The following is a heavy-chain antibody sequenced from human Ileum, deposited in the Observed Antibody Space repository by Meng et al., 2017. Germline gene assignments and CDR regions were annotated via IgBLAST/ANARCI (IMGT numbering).Heavy chain of an antibody. CDR2: IYYSGST. J-gene: IGHJ5*02. V-gene: IGHV4-30-4*01. CDR3: ARENTIFGVVWGSWFDP. Sequence: QVQLQESGPGLVKPSQTLSLTCTVSGGSISSGDYYWSWIRQPPGKGLEWIGYIYYSGSTYYNPSLKSRVTISVDTSKNQFSLKLSSVTAADTAVYYCARENTIFGVVWGSWFDPWCQGTLVTVSS. CDR1: GGSISSGDYY. D-gene: IGHD3-3*01.